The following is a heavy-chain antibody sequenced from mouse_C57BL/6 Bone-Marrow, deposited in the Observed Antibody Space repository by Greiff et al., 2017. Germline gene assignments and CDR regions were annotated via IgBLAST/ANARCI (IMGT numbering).Heavy chain of an antibody. Sequence: EVKLMESGAELVRPGASVKLSCTASGFNIKDDYMHWVKQRPEQGLEWIGWIDPENGDTEYASKFQGKATITADTSSNTAYLQLSSLTSEDTAVXYCTAYYGSNPFYAMDYWGQGTSVTVSS. CDR3: TAYYGSNPFYAMDY. CDR1: GFNIKDDY. J-gene: IGHJ4*01. D-gene: IGHD1-1*01. V-gene: IGHV14-4*01. CDR2: IDPENGDT.